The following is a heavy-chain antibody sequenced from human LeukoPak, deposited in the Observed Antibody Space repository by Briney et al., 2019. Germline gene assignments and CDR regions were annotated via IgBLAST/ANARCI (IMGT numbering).Heavy chain of an antibody. V-gene: IGHV4-31*03. CDR2: IYYSGST. D-gene: IGHD6-13*01. J-gene: IGHJ6*02. CDR3: ARDLVSSSWGMDV. CDR1: GGSISSGGYY. Sequence: SQTLSLTCTVSGGSISSGGYYWSWIRQHPGKGLEWIGYIYYSGSTYYNPSLMSRVTISVDTSKNQFSLKLSSVTAADTAVYYCARDLVSSSWGMDVWGQGTTVTVSS.